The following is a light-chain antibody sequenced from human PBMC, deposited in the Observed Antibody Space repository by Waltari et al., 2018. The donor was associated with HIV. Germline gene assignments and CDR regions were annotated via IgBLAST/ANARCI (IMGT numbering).Light chain of an antibody. CDR1: SSNIGSTT. CDR3: ASWDDSLNGPV. CDR2: GKN. J-gene: IGLJ2*01. V-gene: IGLV1-44*01. Sequence: QSVLTQPPSTSGTPGQRVTISCSGSSSNIGSTTVIWFQQLPGKAPKVLIYGKNQRPSEAPDRFAGSKSGTSAALAIGGLQSEDEADYYCASWDDSLNGPVFGGGTTLTVL.